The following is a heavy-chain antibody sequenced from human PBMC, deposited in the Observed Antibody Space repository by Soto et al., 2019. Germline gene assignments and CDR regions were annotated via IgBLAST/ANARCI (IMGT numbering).Heavy chain of an antibody. CDR1: GGSINNSHYY. D-gene: IGHD3-16*01. CDR2: LSFSGGT. V-gene: IGHV4-39*01. J-gene: IGHJ4*02. Sequence: QLQLQESGPGLVKPSETLSLSCTVSGGSINNSHYYWGWIRQPPGKGLEWIGSLSFSGGTYSKPSLKSRVTISVDTSKNQFSLRLNSVTAADTAVYYCASIRGWGTFRYYFDYWGQGSLVTVSS. CDR3: ASIRGWGTFRYYFDY.